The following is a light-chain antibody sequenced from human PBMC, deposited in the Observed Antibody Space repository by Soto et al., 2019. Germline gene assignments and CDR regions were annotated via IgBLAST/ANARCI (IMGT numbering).Light chain of an antibody. CDR2: GAS. V-gene: IGKV3-15*01. Sequence: EVVLTQSPATLSVSPGERATLSCRASQSVSSNLAWYQQKPGQAPRLLIYGASTRATGIPARFSCSGSGTEFTLTISSLQSEDSAVYYCQQYDNWPPMYTFGQGTKLEI. CDR3: QQYDNWPPMYT. J-gene: IGKJ2*01. CDR1: QSVSSN.